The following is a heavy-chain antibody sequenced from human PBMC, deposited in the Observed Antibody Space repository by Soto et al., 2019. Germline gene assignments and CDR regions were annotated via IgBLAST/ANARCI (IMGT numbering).Heavy chain of an antibody. J-gene: IGHJ6*01. CDR3: ARGERAIVVALIAMDV. CDR2: INAGSGNT. V-gene: IGHV1-3*01. D-gene: IGHD3-22*01. CDR1: GYTFTSHV. Sequence: GASVKVSCKASGYTFTSHVMHWVRQAPGQRLEWMGWINAGSGNTKYSQKFQGRVTITRDASASTAYMELSSLRSEDTAVYYCARGERAIVVALIAMDVWGQGTLVTVSS.